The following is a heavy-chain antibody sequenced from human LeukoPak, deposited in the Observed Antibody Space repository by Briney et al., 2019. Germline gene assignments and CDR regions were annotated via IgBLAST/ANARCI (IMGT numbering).Heavy chain of an antibody. CDR1: GGSISSYY. CDR3: ARHYGP. Sequence: PSETLSLTCTVSGGSISSYYWSWIRQPPGKGLEWIGSIYYSGSTYYNPSLKSRVTISVDTSKNQFSLKLNSVTATDTAVYYCARHYGPWGQGTLVTVSS. J-gene: IGHJ4*02. V-gene: IGHV4-59*08. D-gene: IGHD3-10*01. CDR2: IYYSGST.